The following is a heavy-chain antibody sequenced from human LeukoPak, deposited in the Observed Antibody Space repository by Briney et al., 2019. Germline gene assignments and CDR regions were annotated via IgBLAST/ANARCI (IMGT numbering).Heavy chain of an antibody. CDR3: TTRTRAYGLDI. D-gene: IGHD3-10*01. CDR2: IKSKADGGTA. J-gene: IGHJ3*02. V-gene: IGHV3-15*01. Sequence: GGSLRLSSAASGFTFRNAWMNWVRQASGNGLEWLGRIKSKADGGTADYAAPVKGRITISRDDSKNTLYLQINSLRPDDTALYYCTTRTRAYGLDICGQGTMLTVSS. CDR1: GFTFRNAW.